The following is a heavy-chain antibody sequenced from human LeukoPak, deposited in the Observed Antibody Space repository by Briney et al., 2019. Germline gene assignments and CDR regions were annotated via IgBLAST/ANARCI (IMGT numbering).Heavy chain of an antibody. CDR2: IYYSGST. J-gene: IGHJ4*02. CDR3: ARAGGYYDSSGLDY. CDR1: GGSISSYY. V-gene: IGHV4-59*01. D-gene: IGHD3-22*01. Sequence: SETLSLTCTVSGGSISSYYWSWIRQPPGKGLEWIGYIYYSGSTNYNPSLKSRVTISVDTSKNQFSLKLSSVTAADTAVYYCARAGGYYDSSGLDYWGQGTLVTVSS.